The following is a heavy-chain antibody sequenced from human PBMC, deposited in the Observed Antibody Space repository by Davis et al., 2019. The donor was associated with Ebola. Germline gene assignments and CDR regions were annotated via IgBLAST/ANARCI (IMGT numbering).Heavy chain of an antibody. D-gene: IGHD1-26*01. CDR1: GYTFSNYG. CDR2: ISAYNGNT. Sequence: ASVKVSCKTSGYTFSNYGISWVRQAPGQGLEWMGWISAYNGNTNYTQNLQGRVTMTTDTSTSTAYMELRSLRSDDTAVYYCARTFRYSGSYWAFDIWGQGTMVTVSS. J-gene: IGHJ3*02. CDR3: ARTFRYSGSYWAFDI. V-gene: IGHV1-18*01.